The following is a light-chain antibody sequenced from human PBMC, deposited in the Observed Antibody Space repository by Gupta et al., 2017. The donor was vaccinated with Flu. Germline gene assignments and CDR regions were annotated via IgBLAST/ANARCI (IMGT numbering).Light chain of an antibody. CDR1: QDIGRS. Sequence: PSSLSASIGDTVTITCQASQDIGRSLNWYQQKPGEAPKVLISDTVNLESGVPSRFSGSGSGTDFTLTIKDLQAEDSAIYYCQHKNNFLFTFGRGTQLDI. CDR3: QHKNNFLFT. CDR2: DTV. V-gene: IGKV1-33*01. J-gene: IGKJ5*01.